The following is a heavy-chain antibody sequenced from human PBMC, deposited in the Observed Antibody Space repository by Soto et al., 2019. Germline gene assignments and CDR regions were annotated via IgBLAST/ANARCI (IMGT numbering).Heavy chain of an antibody. J-gene: IGHJ4*02. V-gene: IGHV1-69*13. Sequence: SVKVSCKASGYTFTSYAISWVRQAPGQGLEWMGGIIPIFGTANYAQKFQGRVTITADESTSTAYMELSSLRSEDTALYYCARGDYYDSSGYYSDYWGQGTLVTVSS. CDR3: ARGDYYDSSGYYSDY. CDR2: IIPIFGTA. CDR1: GYTFTSYA. D-gene: IGHD3-22*01.